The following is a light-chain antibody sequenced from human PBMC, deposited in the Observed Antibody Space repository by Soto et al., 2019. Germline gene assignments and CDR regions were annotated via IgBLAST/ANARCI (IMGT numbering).Light chain of an antibody. CDR1: QSVSSN. V-gene: IGKV3-15*01. CDR2: GAS. J-gene: IGKJ4*01. CDR3: QQYNNWPLT. Sequence: EIVLTQSPGTLSLSPGERATLSSRASQSVSSNLAWYQQKPGQAPRLLIYGASTRAAGIPARFSGSGSGTEFTLTISSLQSEDFAVYYCQQYNNWPLTFGGGTKVDI.